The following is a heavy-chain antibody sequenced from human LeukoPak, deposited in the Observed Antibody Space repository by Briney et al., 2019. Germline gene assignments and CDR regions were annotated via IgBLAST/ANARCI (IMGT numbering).Heavy chain of an antibody. CDR2: ISAYNGNT. V-gene: IGHV1-18*01. CDR1: GYTFTSYG. CDR3: ARASSVLRFLEWNAFDI. J-gene: IGHJ3*02. D-gene: IGHD3-3*01. Sequence: GASVKVSCKASGYTFTSYGISGVGQAPGKGGEGMGWISAYNGNTNYAQKLHGRVTMTTDTSTSTAYMELRSLRSDDTAVYYCARASSVLRFLEWNAFDIWGQGTMVTVSS.